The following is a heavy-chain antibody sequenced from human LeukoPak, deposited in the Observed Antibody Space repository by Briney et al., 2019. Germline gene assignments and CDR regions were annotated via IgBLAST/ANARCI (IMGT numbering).Heavy chain of an antibody. V-gene: IGHV4-39*01. Sequence: SETLSLTCTVSGVSISSSSYYWGWIRQPPGKGLEWIGSIYYSGSTYYNPSLKSRVTISVDTSKNQFSLKLSSVTAADTAVYYCARHGRGSGWSERAFDIWGQGTMVTVSS. J-gene: IGHJ3*02. CDR1: GVSISSSSYY. CDR2: IYYSGST. CDR3: ARHGRGSGWSERAFDI. D-gene: IGHD6-19*01.